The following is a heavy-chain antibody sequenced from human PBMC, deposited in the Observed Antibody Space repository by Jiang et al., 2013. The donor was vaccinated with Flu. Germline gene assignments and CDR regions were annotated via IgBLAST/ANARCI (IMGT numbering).Heavy chain of an antibody. Sequence: VQLLESGGGLVQPGGSLRLSCAASGFTFSSYAMSWVRQAPGKGLEWVSAISGSGGSTYYADSVKGRFTISRDNSKNTLYLQMNSLRAEDTAVYYCAKDPITMVRGYYYYYGMDVVGPRDHGHRLL. J-gene: IGHJ6*02. D-gene: IGHD3-10*01. V-gene: IGHV3-23*01. CDR1: GFTFSSYA. CDR2: ISGSGGST. CDR3: AKDPITMVRGYYYYYGMDV.